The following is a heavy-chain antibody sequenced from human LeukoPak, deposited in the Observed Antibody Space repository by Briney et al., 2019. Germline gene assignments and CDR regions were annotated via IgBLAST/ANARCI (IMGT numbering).Heavy chain of an antibody. J-gene: IGHJ5*02. CDR1: GGTFSSYA. CDR3: ARARAYYCSSTSCYRWFDP. D-gene: IGHD2-2*01. V-gene: IGHV1-69*13. Sequence: VASVKVSCKASGGTFSSYAISWVRQAPGQGLESMGGIIPIFGTANYAQKFQGRVTITADESTSTAYMELSSLRSEDTAVYYCARARAYYCSSTSCYRWFDPWGQGTLVTVSS. CDR2: IIPIFGTA.